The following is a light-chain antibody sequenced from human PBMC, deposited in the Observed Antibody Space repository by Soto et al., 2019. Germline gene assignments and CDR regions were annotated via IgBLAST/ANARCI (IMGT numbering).Light chain of an antibody. J-gene: IGKJ2*01. CDR1: QDIRKD. CDR3: LQDYNYPFT. V-gene: IGKV1-6*01. CDR2: GAS. Sequence: AIQMTQSPSSLSASVGDGVAITRRASQDIRKDLAWYQQKPGKAPQILIYGASTLQTGVASRFSGSGSATDFTLTISSLQPEDSAAYYCLQDYNYPFTFGQGTKLAIK.